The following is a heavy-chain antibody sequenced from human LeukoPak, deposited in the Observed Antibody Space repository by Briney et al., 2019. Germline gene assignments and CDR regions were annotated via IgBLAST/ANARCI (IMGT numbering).Heavy chain of an antibody. CDR2: IYHSGST. V-gene: IGHV4-4*02. CDR1: GGSISSSNW. D-gene: IGHD3-22*01. CDR3: ARGLVVVTMTSSIMDV. Sequence: SGTLSLTCAVSGGSISSSNWWGWVRQPPGKGLEWIGEIYHSGSTNYNPSLKSRVTISVDKSKNQFSLKLSSVTAADTAVYYCARGLVVVTMTSSIMDVWGQGTTVTVSS. J-gene: IGHJ6*02.